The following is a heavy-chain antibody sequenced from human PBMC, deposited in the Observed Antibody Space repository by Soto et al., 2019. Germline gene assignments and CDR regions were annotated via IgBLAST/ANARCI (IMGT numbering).Heavy chain of an antibody. Sequence: ETLSLTCTVSGGSISGYYWSWVRQAPGKGLEWVANIKQDGSQNYYVDSVKGRFTTSRDNTKNSFYLQMNSLRAEDTAVYYCARDHINGWNFDYWGRGTLVTVSS. D-gene: IGHD6-19*01. V-gene: IGHV3-7*01. CDR1: GGSISGYY. J-gene: IGHJ4*02. CDR2: IKQDGSQN. CDR3: ARDHINGWNFDY.